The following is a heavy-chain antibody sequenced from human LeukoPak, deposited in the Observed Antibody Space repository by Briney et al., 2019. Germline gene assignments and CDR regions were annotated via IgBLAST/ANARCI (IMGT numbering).Heavy chain of an antibody. J-gene: IGHJ6*02. CDR3: ARDLGCSSTSCYVDYYYYGMDV. CDR1: GFTFSSYA. V-gene: IGHV3-30-3*01. Sequence: TGGSLRLSCAASGFTFSSYATHWVRQAPGKGLEWVAVISYDGSNKYYADSVKGRFTISRDNSKNTLYLQMNSLRAEDTAVYYCARDLGCSSTSCYVDYYYYGMDVWGQGTTVTVSS. D-gene: IGHD2-2*01. CDR2: ISYDGSNK.